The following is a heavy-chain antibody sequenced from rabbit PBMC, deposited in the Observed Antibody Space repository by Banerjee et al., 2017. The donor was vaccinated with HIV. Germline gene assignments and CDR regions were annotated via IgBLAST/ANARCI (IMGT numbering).Heavy chain of an antibody. V-gene: IGHV1S45*01. CDR3: ARDYASNNGYYWDL. D-gene: IGHD1-1*01. Sequence: QQQLEESGGGLVKPGGTLTLTCKASGFSFSSYYMCWVRQAPGKGLEWIGCINTGSGSTDYASWAKGRFTISKTSSTTVTLQMTSLTAADTATYFCARDYASNNGYYWDLWGPGTLVTVS. J-gene: IGHJ4*01. CDR1: GFSFSSYY. CDR2: INTGSGST.